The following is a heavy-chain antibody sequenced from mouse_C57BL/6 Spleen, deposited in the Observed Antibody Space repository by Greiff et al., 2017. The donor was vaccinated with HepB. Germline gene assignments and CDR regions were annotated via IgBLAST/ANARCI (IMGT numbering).Heavy chain of an antibody. CDR1: GYAFSSYW. Sequence: VKLQQSGAELVKPGASVKISCKASGYAFSSYWMNWVKQRPGKGLEWIGQIYPGDGDTNYNGKFKGKATLTADKSSSTAYMQLSSLTSEDSAVYFCARDYYGSSSYFDYWGQGTTLTVSS. CDR2: IYPGDGDT. V-gene: IGHV1-80*01. CDR3: ARDYYGSSSYFDY. D-gene: IGHD1-1*01. J-gene: IGHJ2*01.